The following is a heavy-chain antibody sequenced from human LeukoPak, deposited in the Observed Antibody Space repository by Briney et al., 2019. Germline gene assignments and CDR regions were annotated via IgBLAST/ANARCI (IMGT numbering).Heavy chain of an antibody. Sequence: GGSLRLSCAASGFTFSSYGMSWVRQAPGKGLEWVSAISGSGGSTYYADSVKGRFTISRDNSKNTLDLQMNSLRAEDTAVYYCARGPSARFFGVAKGAFDIWGQGTMVTVSS. D-gene: IGHD3-3*01. V-gene: IGHV3-23*01. J-gene: IGHJ3*02. CDR2: ISGSGGST. CDR3: ARGPSARFFGVAKGAFDI. CDR1: GFTFSSYG.